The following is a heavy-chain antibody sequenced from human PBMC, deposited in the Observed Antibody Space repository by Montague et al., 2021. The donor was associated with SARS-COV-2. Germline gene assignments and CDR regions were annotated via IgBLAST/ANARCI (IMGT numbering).Heavy chain of an antibody. J-gene: IGHJ4*02. D-gene: IGHD6-13*01. CDR1: GFSLSTSGVG. CDR3: AHRKVLAAAWDY. Sequence: PALVKPTQTLTLTCTLSGFSLSTSGVGVGWIRQPPGKALEWLALIYWDDDKRYSPSLKSRLTITKDTSKNQVVLTMTNMDPVGTATYYYAHRKVLAAAWDYWGQGTLVTVSS. V-gene: IGHV2-5*02. CDR2: IYWDDDK.